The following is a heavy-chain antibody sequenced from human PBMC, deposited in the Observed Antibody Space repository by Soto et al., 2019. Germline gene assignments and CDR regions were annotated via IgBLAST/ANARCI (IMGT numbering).Heavy chain of an antibody. J-gene: IGHJ4*02. Sequence: QLQLQESGPGLVKPSETLSLTCTVSGTSISSSDYYWGWIRQPPGKGLEWITSIYYTGMTYYNPSLQTRVTIPVDRSKNQLSLKLNSVTAADRAVYCWATGPSSSNGFRQFYYLGQGTLVTVS. V-gene: IGHV4-39*01. CDR2: IYYTGMT. CDR3: ATGPSSSNGFRQFYY. D-gene: IGHD6-13*01. CDR1: GTSISSSDYY.